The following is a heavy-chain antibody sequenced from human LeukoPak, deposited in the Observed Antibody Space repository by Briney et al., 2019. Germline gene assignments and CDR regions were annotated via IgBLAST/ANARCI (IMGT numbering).Heavy chain of an antibody. V-gene: IGHV4-39*07. CDR1: GGSISSSSYY. CDR2: IYYSGST. D-gene: IGHD6-19*01. Sequence: SETLSLNCAISGGSISSSSYYWGWIRQPLGKGLEWIGSIYYSGSTYYNPSLKSRVTISVDTSKNQFSLKLSSVTAADTAVYYCARDTYSSGWNFDYWGQGTLVTVSS. CDR3: ARDTYSSGWNFDY. J-gene: IGHJ4*02.